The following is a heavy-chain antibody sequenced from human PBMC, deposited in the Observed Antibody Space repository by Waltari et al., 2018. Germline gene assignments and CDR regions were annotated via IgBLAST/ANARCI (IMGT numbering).Heavy chain of an antibody. CDR3: ARDHQLLTPNWFDP. Sequence: QVQLQESGPGLVKPSQTLSLTCTVSSSSISSGDSYWSWVRQPPGKGLEWIGYIYYSGSTYYNPSLKSRVTISVDTSKNQFSLKLSSVTAADTAVYYCARDHQLLTPNWFDPWGQGTLVTVSS. V-gene: IGHV4-30-4*08. CDR1: SSSISSGDSY. J-gene: IGHJ5*02. CDR2: IYYSGST. D-gene: IGHD2-2*01.